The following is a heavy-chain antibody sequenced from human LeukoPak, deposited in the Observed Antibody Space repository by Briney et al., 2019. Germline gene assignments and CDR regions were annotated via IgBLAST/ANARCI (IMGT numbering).Heavy chain of an antibody. Sequence: GGSLQISCKGSGYSFISYRIGWVRHMPGKGLKWMGIIFPVDSDNKYTPSFQGQFTISADKSISTAYLQWSSLKASDTAMYYCARRVAAGEKGYFDYWGQGTLVTVSS. CDR1: GYSFISYR. CDR3: ARRVAAGEKGYFDY. CDR2: IFPVDSDN. D-gene: IGHD6-13*01. J-gene: IGHJ4*02. V-gene: IGHV5-51*01.